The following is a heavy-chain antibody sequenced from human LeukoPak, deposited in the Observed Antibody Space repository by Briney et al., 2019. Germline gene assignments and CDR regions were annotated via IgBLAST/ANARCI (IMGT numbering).Heavy chain of an antibody. Sequence: PGGSLRLSCEASGFTLDNYDMHWVRQTPGKGLEWVSGITWDSNIIAYADSVRGRLTISRDNAKNSLYLQMNSLRVEDTALYYCAKKAAVGGFRVFDIWGQGTMVTVSS. J-gene: IGHJ3*02. CDR3: AKKAAVGGFRVFDI. V-gene: IGHV3-9*01. CDR1: GFTLDNYD. D-gene: IGHD6-19*01. CDR2: ITWDSNII.